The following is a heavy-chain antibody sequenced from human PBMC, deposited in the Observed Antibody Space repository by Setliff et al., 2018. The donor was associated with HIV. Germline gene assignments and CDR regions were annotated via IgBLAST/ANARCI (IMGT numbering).Heavy chain of an antibody. CDR2: LHYSGNT. V-gene: IGHV4-39*07. J-gene: IGHJ5*02. CDR1: GGSIRSSTYY. CDR3: ARDMTYYYDSSGSFGWFDP. Sequence: SETLSLTCTVSGGSIRSSTYYWGWIRQSPGKGLEWIGSLHYSGNTYYNSSLKSRVTISLDTSKNQFSLKLNSVTAADTAVYYCARDMTYYYDSSGSFGWFDPWGQGTLVTVSS. D-gene: IGHD3-22*01.